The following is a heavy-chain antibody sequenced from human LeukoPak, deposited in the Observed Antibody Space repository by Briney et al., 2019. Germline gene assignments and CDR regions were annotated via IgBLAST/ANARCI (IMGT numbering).Heavy chain of an antibody. CDR3: ARGVYGRFDS. D-gene: IGHD2/OR15-2a*01. CDR2: ISGSGRTI. V-gene: IGHV3-48*03. CDR1: GFTFDAYE. Sequence: GGSLRLSCAASGFTFDAYEINWVRQAPGKGLEWVSYISGSGRTIYYADSVKGRFTISWDNAKNSVYLQKNRLRAEDTAVYYCARGVYGRFDSWGQGTLVTVSS. J-gene: IGHJ5*01.